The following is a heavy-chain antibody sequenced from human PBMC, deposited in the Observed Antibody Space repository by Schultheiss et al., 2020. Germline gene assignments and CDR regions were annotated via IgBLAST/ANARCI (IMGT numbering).Heavy chain of an antibody. V-gene: IGHV4-38-2*01. CDR1: GFTFSSYS. Sequence: GSLRLSCAASGFTFSSYSMNWVRQAPGKGLEWIGSIYHSGSTYYNPSLKSRVTISVDTSKNQFSLKLSSVTAADTAVYYCARLTILGVGDHYYYYYGMDGWGQGTTVNVS. D-gene: IGHD3-3*01. CDR2: IYHSGST. J-gene: IGHJ6*02. CDR3: ARLTILGVGDHYYYYYGMDG.